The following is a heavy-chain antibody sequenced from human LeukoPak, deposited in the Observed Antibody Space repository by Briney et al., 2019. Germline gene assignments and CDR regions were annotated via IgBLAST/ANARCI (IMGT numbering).Heavy chain of an antibody. D-gene: IGHD3-10*01. V-gene: IGHV3-23*01. CDR1: GFTFSSYA. Sequence: GGSLRFSCAAYGFTFSSYAMRRVRQAPGKGLEWVSGISGTGGSTYYADSVKGRFTISRDNSKNTLYLQINSLRAEDTAVYFCAKVWFGEDTYLDFWGQGTLVTVSS. J-gene: IGHJ4*02. CDR2: ISGTGGST. CDR3: AKVWFGEDTYLDF.